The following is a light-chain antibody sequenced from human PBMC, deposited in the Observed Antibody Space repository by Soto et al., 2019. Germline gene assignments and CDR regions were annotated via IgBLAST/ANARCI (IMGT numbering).Light chain of an antibody. CDR3: QQYSHWPRT. J-gene: IGKJ1*01. Sequence: EIVRTQSPATLSVSPGERATLSCRASQNITSNLTWYQQKPGQAPRLLIYGASTRATGIPARFSGSGSGTEFTLTVSSLQSEDFAVYYCQQYSHWPRTFGQGTKVDIK. CDR2: GAS. V-gene: IGKV3-15*01. CDR1: QNITSN.